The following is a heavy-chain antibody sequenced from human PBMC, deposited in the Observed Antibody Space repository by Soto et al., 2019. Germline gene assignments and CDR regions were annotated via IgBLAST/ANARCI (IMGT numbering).Heavy chain of an antibody. D-gene: IGHD2-15*01. V-gene: IGHV1-46*01. CDR2: INPRTGST. Sequence: QVQLVQSGADVKKPGTSVKVSCKAGGYSFTNYCMYWVRQAPGQGLEWMGMINPRTGSTPYAQKCQDRVTLTRDTSTTTVYMELSTLISHDTAVYYSARDGGLLTASWHYDLWGPGTLVTVSS. J-gene: IGHJ2*01. CDR3: ARDGGLLTASWHYDL. CDR1: GYSFTNYC.